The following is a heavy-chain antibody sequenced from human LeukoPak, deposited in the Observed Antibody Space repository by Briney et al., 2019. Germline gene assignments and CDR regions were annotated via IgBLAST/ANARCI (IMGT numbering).Heavy chain of an antibody. Sequence: GGSLRLACARSGFTFSSYGMRWVRQAPGEGLEWVSAISSSGDRTYYADSVKGRFTISRDNSKNTLYLQINNMRGDDTAVYYCAKDHIPVQLPGDYWGQGTLVTVSS. V-gene: IGHV3-23*01. J-gene: IGHJ4*02. D-gene: IGHD6-6*01. CDR2: ISSSGDRT. CDR3: AKDHIPVQLPGDY. CDR1: GFTFSSYG.